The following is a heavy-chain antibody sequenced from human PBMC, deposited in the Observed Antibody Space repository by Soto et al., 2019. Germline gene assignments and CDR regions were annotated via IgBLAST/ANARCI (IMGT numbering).Heavy chain of an antibody. CDR2: LYYSGSA. CDR1: GGSISTSRYY. D-gene: IGHD3-22*01. J-gene: IGHJ6*02. Sequence: SETLSLTCTVSGGSISTSRYYWGWIRQPPGKGLEWIGYLYYSGSAYYSPSLRSRVTISVDKSKNQSSLKLSSVTAADTAVYYCARSPDSSGYYPRWYYYGMDVWGQGTTVTVSS. V-gene: IGHV4-39*07. CDR3: ARSPDSSGYYPRWYYYGMDV.